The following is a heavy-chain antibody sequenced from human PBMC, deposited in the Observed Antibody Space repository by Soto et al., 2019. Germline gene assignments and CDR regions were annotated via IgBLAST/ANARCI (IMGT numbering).Heavy chain of an antibody. D-gene: IGHD2-2*01. CDR1: GSSRSTSGVG. CDR3: AHSPYRLVLTYFDY. J-gene: IGHJ4*02. Sequence: QITLKESGPTLVKPTQTLTLTCTFSGSSRSTSGVGVGWIRQHQGKALEWLALIYWDDDKRYSPSLKSRLTITKDTSKNQVVLTVTNMDPVDTATYYCAHSPYRLVLTYFDYWGQGTLVTVSS. V-gene: IGHV2-5*02. CDR2: IYWDDDK.